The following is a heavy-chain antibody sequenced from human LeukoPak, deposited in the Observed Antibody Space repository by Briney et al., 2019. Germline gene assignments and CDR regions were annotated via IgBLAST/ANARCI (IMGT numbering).Heavy chain of an antibody. CDR1: GFTFRNAL. Sequence: PGGSLRLSCVASGFTFRNALMNWVRQAPGKGLEWVGRIKTNTDVGTIDYAAPVKGRFTISRDDSENTLYLQMNSLKTEDTALYYCTTNDAFDIWGQGTMVTVSS. V-gene: IGHV3-15*01. CDR2: IKTNTDVGTI. CDR3: TTNDAFDI. J-gene: IGHJ3*02.